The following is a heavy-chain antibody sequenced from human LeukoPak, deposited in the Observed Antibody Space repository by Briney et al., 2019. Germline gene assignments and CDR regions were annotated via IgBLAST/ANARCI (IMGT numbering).Heavy chain of an antibody. CDR3: ASRGVVVPAALVY. CDR2: INHSGST. CDR1: GGSFSGYY. J-gene: IGHJ4*02. D-gene: IGHD2-2*01. Sequence: SETLPLTCAVYGGSFSGYYWSWIRQPPGKGLEWIGEINHSGSTNYNPSLKSRVTISVDASKNQFSLKLSSVTAADTAVYYCASRGVVVPAALVYWGQGTLVTVSS. V-gene: IGHV4-34*01.